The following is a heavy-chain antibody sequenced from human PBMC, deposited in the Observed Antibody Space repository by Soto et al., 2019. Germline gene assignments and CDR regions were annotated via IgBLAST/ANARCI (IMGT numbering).Heavy chain of an antibody. J-gene: IGHJ4*02. Sequence: SETLSLTCTVSGGSISSYYWSWIRQPPGKGLEWIGYIYHSGSSNYNPSLKSRVTILLDTSKNQLSLKLSSVTAADAAVYYCATFRGMTTATTERYFDYWGQGTLVTVSS. CDR3: ATFRGMTTATTERYFDY. CDR2: IYHSGSS. D-gene: IGHD4-17*01. V-gene: IGHV4-59*08. CDR1: GGSISSYY.